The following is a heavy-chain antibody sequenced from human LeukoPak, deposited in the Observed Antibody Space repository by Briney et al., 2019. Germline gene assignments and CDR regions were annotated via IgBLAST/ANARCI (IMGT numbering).Heavy chain of an antibody. Sequence: GRSLRLSCAASGFTFSAFWMSWVRQAPGKGLEWVAIIKGDGSEKAYVDSVKGRFSISRDNAENSLYLQMSRLRAEDTAVYYCAKDWGYGEAGIDFWGQGTLVTVSS. V-gene: IGHV3-7*04. CDR2: IKGDGSEK. J-gene: IGHJ4*02. CDR3: AKDWGYGEAGIDF. D-gene: IGHD6-13*01. CDR1: GFTFSAFW.